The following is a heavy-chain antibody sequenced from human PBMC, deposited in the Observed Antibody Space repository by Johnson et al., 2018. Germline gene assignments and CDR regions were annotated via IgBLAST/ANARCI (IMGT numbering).Heavy chain of an antibody. CDR1: GGSISSSSYY. CDR2: IYYSGST. V-gene: IGHV4-39*07. Sequence: QVQLQESGPGLVKPSETLSLTCTVSGGSISSSSYYWGWIRQPPGKGLEWIGSIYYSGSTYYNPSLKSRVTTSVDTSKNQFSLKLSSVTAADTAVYYCASLEIAAAGTSYYYYYMDVWGKGTTVTVSS. J-gene: IGHJ6*03. D-gene: IGHD6-13*01. CDR3: ASLEIAAAGTSYYYYYMDV.